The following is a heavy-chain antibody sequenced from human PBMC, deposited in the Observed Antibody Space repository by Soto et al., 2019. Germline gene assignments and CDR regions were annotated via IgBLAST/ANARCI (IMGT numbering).Heavy chain of an antibody. CDR2: ISGSGGST. CDR1: GFTFSTYA. D-gene: IGHD3-22*01. CDR3: AKDIQPYYYDSSGYSDY. Sequence: PGGSLRLSCAASGFTFSTYAMSWVRQAPGKGLEWVSAISGSGGSTHYADSVKGRFTISRDNSKNTLYLQMNSLRAEDTTVYYCAKDIQPYYYDSSGYSDYWGQGTLVTVSS. V-gene: IGHV3-23*01. J-gene: IGHJ4*02.